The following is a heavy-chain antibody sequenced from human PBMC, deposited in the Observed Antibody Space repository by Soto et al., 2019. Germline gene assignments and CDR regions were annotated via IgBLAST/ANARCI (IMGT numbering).Heavy chain of an antibody. D-gene: IGHD3-3*01. V-gene: IGHV3-7*01. CDR1: GFNFSSYW. J-gene: IGHJ6*03. Sequence: GGSLRLSCAASGFNFSSYWMSWVRKAPGKGLEWVANIKQDESEKNYVDSVKGRFTISRDNAKNSLYLQMNSLRAEDTAVYYCARVHRGLPGTIIGVVLIRDYYMDVWGKGTTVTVSS. CDR3: ARVHRGLPGTIIGVVLIRDYYMDV. CDR2: IKQDESEK.